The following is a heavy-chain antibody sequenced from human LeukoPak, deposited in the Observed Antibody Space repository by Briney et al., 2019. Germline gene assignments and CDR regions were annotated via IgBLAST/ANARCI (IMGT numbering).Heavy chain of an antibody. CDR1: GGSISSSSYY. CDR3: ARDTHDGWSPAVWFDP. J-gene: IGHJ5*02. CDR2: IYYSGST. Sequence: SETLSLTCTVSGGSISSSSYYWGWIRQPPGKGLEWIGSIYYSGSTYYNPSLKSRVTISVDTSKNQFSLKLSSVTAADTAVYYCARDTHDGWSPAVWFDPWGQGTLVTVSS. D-gene: IGHD6-19*01. V-gene: IGHV4-39*07.